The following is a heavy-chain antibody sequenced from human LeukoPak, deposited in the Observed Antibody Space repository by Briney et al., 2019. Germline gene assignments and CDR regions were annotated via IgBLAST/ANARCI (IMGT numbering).Heavy chain of an antibody. Sequence: GGSLRLSCAASGFTFSSYSMNWVRQAPGKGLEWVSSISSSSSYIYYADSVKGRFTISRDNAKNSLYLQMNSLRAEDTAVYYCARAPDYGDYAWDYWGQGTLVTVSS. CDR1: GFTFSSYS. CDR2: ISSSSSYI. CDR3: ARAPDYGDYAWDY. V-gene: IGHV3-21*04. J-gene: IGHJ4*02. D-gene: IGHD4-17*01.